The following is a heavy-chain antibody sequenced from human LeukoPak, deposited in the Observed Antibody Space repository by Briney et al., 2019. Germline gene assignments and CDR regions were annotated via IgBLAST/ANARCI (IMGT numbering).Heavy chain of an antibody. CDR1: GFTFSSYN. CDR3: ARLVLGPTRYEY. D-gene: IGHD1-26*01. V-gene: IGHV3-48*01. CDR2: ISSASRSI. J-gene: IGHJ4*02. Sequence: PGGSLRLSCAASGFTFSSYNMNWVRQAPGKGLEWVSYISSASRSIYYADSVKGRFTIYRDNAKDSLYLQMNSLRAEDRAVYYCARLVLGPTRYEYWGQGTLVTVSS.